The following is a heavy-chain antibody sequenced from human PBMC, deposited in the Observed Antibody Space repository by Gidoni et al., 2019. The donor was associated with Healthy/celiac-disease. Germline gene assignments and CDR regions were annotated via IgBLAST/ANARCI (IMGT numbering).Heavy chain of an antibody. CDR1: GFTFSSYA. V-gene: IGHV3-23*01. J-gene: IGHJ4*02. Sequence: EVQLLESGGGLVQPGGSLRLSCSASGFTFSSYAMRWVRQAPGKGLAWVSAISGSGGSTYYADSVKGRFTISRDNSKNTLYLQMNSLRAEDTAVYYCAKDTGVGGASYFDYWGQGTLVTVSS. D-gene: IGHD1-26*01. CDR3: AKDTGVGGASYFDY. CDR2: ISGSGGST.